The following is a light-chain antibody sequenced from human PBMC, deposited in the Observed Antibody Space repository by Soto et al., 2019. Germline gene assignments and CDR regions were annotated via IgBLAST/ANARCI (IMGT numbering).Light chain of an antibody. Sequence: QSVLTQPPSVSGSPGQSIAISCTGTSSDVGGCNSVSWYQQYPGKAPKLMIHDVSNRPSGVSNRFSGSKSGNTASLTISGLQAEDEADYYCSSFTTSTSYVFGSGTKVSVL. V-gene: IGLV2-14*01. J-gene: IGLJ1*01. CDR1: SSDVGGCNS. CDR2: DVS. CDR3: SSFTTSTSYV.